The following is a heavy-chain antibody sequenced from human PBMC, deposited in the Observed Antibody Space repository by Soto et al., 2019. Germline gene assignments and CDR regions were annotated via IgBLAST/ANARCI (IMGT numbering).Heavy chain of an antibody. Sequence: EVQLVESGGGLVQPGGSLRLSCAASGFTFSPYWMHWVRQAPGKGLVWVARINPDGSTTNYADSVKGRFTISRDSAKNTLYLHMNSLRAEDTAVYYCARDPFRVGTYWGQGTLVTVSS. CDR2: INPDGSTT. D-gene: IGHD1-26*01. J-gene: IGHJ4*02. V-gene: IGHV3-74*01. CDR1: GFTFSPYW. CDR3: ARDPFRVGTY.